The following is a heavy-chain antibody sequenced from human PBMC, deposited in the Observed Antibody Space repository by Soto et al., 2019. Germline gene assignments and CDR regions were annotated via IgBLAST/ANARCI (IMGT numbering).Heavy chain of an antibody. CDR3: AKGKISTSTYPSFDS. V-gene: IGHV3-23*01. D-gene: IGHD2-2*01. J-gene: IGHJ5*01. CDR2: FSGPTGGP. CDR1: GFTFSRFA. Sequence: GGSLRLSCEASGFTFSRFAMSWVRNAPGQGLGWVSSFSGPTGGPYYADSVKSRFTIPRDNCKSSLYLQMSSLRAEETAVYYCAKGKISTSTYPSFDSWGQGTLVTVSS.